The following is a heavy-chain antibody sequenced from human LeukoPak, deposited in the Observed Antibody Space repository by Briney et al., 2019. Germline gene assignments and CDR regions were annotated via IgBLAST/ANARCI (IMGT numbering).Heavy chain of an antibody. CDR2: ISAYNGNT. Sequence: ASVKVSCKASGYTFTSYGISWVRQAPGQGLEWMGWISAYNGNTNYAQKLQGRVTMTTDTSTSTAYMELRSLRSEDTAVYYCAGGGAYYYGSGRLDYWGQGTLVTVSS. CDR3: AGGGAYYYGSGRLDY. J-gene: IGHJ4*02. CDR1: GYTFTSYG. V-gene: IGHV1-18*01. D-gene: IGHD3-10*01.